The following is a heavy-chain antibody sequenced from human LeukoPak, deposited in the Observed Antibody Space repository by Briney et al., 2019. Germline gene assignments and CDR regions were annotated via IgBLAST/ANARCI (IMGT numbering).Heavy chain of an antibody. Sequence: PGGSLRLSCAASGFTVSSNYMSWVRQAPGRGLEWVSVIYSGGSTYYADSVKGRFTISRDNSKNTLYLQMNSLRAEDTAVYYCAREGSGSYYFDYWGQGTLVTVSS. CDR1: GFTVSSNY. J-gene: IGHJ4*02. V-gene: IGHV3-53*01. D-gene: IGHD1-26*01. CDR3: AREGSGSYYFDY. CDR2: IYSGGST.